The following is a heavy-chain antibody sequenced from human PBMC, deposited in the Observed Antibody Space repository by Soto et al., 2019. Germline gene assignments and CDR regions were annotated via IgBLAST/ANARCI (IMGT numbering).Heavy chain of an antibody. CDR1: GYSFTSYW. V-gene: IGHV5-51*01. CDR3: ARPKDIVVVVAATSAAFDI. J-gene: IGHJ3*02. D-gene: IGHD2-15*01. Sequence: PGESLKISCKGSGYSFTSYWIGWVRQMPWKGLEWMGIIYPGDSDTRYSPSFQGQVTISADKSISTAYLQWSSLKASDTAMYYCARPKDIVVVVAATSAAFDIWGQGTMVTVSS. CDR2: IYPGDSDT.